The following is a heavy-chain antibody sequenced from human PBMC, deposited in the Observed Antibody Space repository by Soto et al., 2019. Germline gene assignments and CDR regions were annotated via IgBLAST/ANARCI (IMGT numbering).Heavy chain of an antibody. Sequence: QVQLVQSGAEVKKPGSSVKVSCKASGGTFSSYAISRVRQAPGQGLEWMGGIIPIFGTANYAQKFQGRVTITADESTSTAYMELSSLRSEDTAVYYCAREFNYGDYSPVGMDVWGQGTTVTVSS. D-gene: IGHD4-17*01. J-gene: IGHJ6*02. CDR3: AREFNYGDYSPVGMDV. CDR2: IIPIFGTA. CDR1: GGTFSSYA. V-gene: IGHV1-69*01.